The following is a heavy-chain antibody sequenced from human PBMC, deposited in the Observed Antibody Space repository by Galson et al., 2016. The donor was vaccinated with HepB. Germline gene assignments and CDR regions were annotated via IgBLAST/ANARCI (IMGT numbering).Heavy chain of an antibody. J-gene: IGHJ6*04. V-gene: IGHV3-13*01. D-gene: IGHD2-15*01. Sequence: SLRLSCAASGLTFSRCDMHWVRQATGKGLEWVSAFGTAGDTYYPGSVRGRFTISRENSKNSLYLQMNSLTAGDPAVYYCARGKFDCSGGTCHYYGMDVWGKGTTVTVSS. CDR1: GLTFSRCD. CDR2: FGTAGDT. CDR3: ARGKFDCSGGTCHYYGMDV.